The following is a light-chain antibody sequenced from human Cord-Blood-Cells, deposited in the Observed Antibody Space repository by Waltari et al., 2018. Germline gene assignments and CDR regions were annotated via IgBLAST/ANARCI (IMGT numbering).Light chain of an antibody. J-gene: IGLJ1*01. CDR3: CSYAGSSTYV. Sequence: QYALTQPASVSGSPGQSITLSCTGTSSDVGSYNLVSWYQQHPGKAPKLMIYEGSKRPSGVSNRFSGSKSGNTASLTISGLQAEDEADYYCCSYAGSSTYVFGTGTKVTVL. CDR1: SSDVGSYNL. CDR2: EGS. V-gene: IGLV2-23*01.